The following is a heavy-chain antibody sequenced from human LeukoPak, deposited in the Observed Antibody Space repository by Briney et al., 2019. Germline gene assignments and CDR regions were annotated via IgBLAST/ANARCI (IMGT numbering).Heavy chain of an antibody. CDR1: AFTFSKVW. Sequence: GRSLRLFCSASAFTFSKVWVDCGRQGPGQGLLCGSHGSRDGRSITYADSVKGRFTISRDNSKNTLYLQMNSLTAEDTALYYCAKGGCSSTTCYLANPWGQGTLVTVSS. D-gene: IGHD2-2*01. CDR2: GSRDGRSI. J-gene: IGHJ5*02. CDR3: AKGGCSSTTCYLANP. V-gene: IGHV3-74*01.